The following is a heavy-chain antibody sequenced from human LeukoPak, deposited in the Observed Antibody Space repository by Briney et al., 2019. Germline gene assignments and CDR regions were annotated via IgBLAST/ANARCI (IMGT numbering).Heavy chain of an antibody. Sequence: GGSLRLSCAASGFTFSSYAMSWVRQAPGKGLEWVSAISGSGGSTYYADSVKGRFTISRDNSKNTLYLQMNSLRAEDTAVYCCATAEKTYYYDSSGYSLDYWGQGTLVTVSS. D-gene: IGHD3-22*01. J-gene: IGHJ4*02. CDR2: ISGSGGST. V-gene: IGHV3-23*01. CDR1: GFTFSSYA. CDR3: ATAEKTYYYDSSGYSLDY.